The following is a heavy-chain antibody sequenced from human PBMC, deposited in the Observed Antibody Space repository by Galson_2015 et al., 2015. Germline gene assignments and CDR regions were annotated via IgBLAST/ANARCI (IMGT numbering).Heavy chain of an antibody. Sequence: SVKVSCKASGYTFTSYAMHWVRQAPGQRLEWMGWINAGSGNTKYSQKFQGRVTISRDTSASTAYMELSSLRSEDTAVYYCARSDIVVVVAASKLSQRMSAFDIWGQGTMVTVSS. CDR1: GYTFTSYA. J-gene: IGHJ3*02. D-gene: IGHD2-15*01. CDR3: ARSDIVVVVAASKLSQRMSAFDI. V-gene: IGHV1-3*01. CDR2: INAGSGNT.